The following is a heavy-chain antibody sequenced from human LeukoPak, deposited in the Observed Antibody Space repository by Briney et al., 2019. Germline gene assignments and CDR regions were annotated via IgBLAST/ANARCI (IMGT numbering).Heavy chain of an antibody. CDR1: GFTFSSYA. V-gene: IGHV3-23*01. D-gene: IGHD6-19*01. J-gene: IGHJ1*01. CDR2: ISGSGGST. Sequence: PGGSLRLSCAASGFTFSSYAVSWVRQAPGKGLEWVSAISGSGGSTYYADSVKGRFTISRDNSKNTLYLQMNSLRAEDTAVYYCATKQWLVQSYFQHWGQGTLVTVSS. CDR3: ATKQWLVQSYFQH.